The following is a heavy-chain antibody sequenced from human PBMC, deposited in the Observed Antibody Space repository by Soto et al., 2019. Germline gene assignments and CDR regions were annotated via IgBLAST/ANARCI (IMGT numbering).Heavy chain of an antibody. J-gene: IGHJ4*02. D-gene: IGHD5-12*01. V-gene: IGHV1-69*02. Sequence: QVQLVQSGAEVKKPGSSVKVSCKASGGTFSSYTISWVRQAPGQGLEWMGRIIPILAIPNYAQKFQGRVTITADKSMSTAYMELSSLISEDTAVYYCASLNVDPAGVDYWGQGTLVTVSS. CDR2: IIPILAIP. CDR1: GGTFSSYT. CDR3: ASLNVDPAGVDY.